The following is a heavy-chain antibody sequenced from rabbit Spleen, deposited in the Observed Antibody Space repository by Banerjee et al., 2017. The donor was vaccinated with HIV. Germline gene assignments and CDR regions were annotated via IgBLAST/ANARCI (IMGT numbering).Heavy chain of an antibody. D-gene: IGHD8-1*01. CDR3: ARDTGSSFSSYGMDL. CDR2: INTATGKP. V-gene: IGHV1S45*01. Sequence: EQLEESGGGLVKPEGSLTLTCKASGVSFSDKDVMCWVRQAPGKGLEWIACINTATGKPVYSTWAKGRFTVSTTSSTTVTLQMTSLTVADTATYFCARDTGSSFSSYGMDLWGQGTLVTVS. CDR1: GVSFSDKDV. J-gene: IGHJ6*01.